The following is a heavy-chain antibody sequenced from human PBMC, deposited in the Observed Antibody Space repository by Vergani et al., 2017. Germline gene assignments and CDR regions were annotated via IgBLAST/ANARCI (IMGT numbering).Heavy chain of an antibody. CDR2: IWYDGSNK. D-gene: IGHD2-2*01. CDR1: GFTFSSYG. V-gene: IGHV3-33*01. Sequence: QVQLVESGGGVVQPGRSLRLSCAASGFTFSSYGMHWVRQAPGKGLEWVAVIWYDGSNKYYADSVKGRFTISRDNSKNTLYLQMNSRRAEDTAVYYCTTKRVVVPAARDYWGQGTLVTVSS. CDR3: TTKRVVVPAARDY. J-gene: IGHJ4*02.